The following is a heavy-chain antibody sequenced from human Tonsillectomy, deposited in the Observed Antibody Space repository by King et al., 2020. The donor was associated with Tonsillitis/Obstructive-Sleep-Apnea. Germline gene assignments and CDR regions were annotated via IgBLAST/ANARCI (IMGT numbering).Heavy chain of an antibody. Sequence: VQLVESGGGLVKPGGSLRLSCAASGFTFSNAWMSWVRQAPGKGLEWVGRIKSKTDGGTTDYAAPVKGRFTISRDDSKNTLYLQMNSLKTEDTAVYYCTTGVRYCSSTSCYDYYYYYMDVWGKGTTVTVSS. CDR2: IKSKTDGGTT. J-gene: IGHJ6*03. D-gene: IGHD2-2*01. CDR1: GFTFSNAW. CDR3: TTGVRYCSSTSCYDYYYYYMDV. V-gene: IGHV3-15*01.